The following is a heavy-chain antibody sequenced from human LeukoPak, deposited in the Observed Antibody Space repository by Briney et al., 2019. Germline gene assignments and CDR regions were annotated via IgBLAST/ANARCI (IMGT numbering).Heavy chain of an antibody. CDR2: VSPYNGNT. CDR1: GYTFTTYG. Sequence: ASVKVSCKASGYTFTTYGISWVRQAPGQGLEWMGWVSPYNGNTNYRQKFQGRVTMTTDTSTSTAYMELRSLRSDGTAVYCCARNYYNSGGYSCLNWGQGTLVTVSS. V-gene: IGHV1-18*01. CDR3: ARNYYNSGGYSCLN. D-gene: IGHD3-22*01. J-gene: IGHJ4*02.